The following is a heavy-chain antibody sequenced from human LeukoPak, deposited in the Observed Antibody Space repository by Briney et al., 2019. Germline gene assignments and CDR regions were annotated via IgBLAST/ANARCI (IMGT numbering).Heavy chain of an antibody. CDR1: GFTFSNYG. CDR3: AKDSGGNRIVWFDS. Sequence: GGSLRLSCAASGFTFSNYGMHWVRQVPGKGLERVTFIRYDASNKYYADAVKGRFTISRDNSKNTLYLQMNSLRPEDAAVYYCAKDSGGNRIVWFDSWGQGTLVTVSS. CDR2: IRYDASNK. J-gene: IGHJ5*01. V-gene: IGHV3-30*02. D-gene: IGHD4-23*01.